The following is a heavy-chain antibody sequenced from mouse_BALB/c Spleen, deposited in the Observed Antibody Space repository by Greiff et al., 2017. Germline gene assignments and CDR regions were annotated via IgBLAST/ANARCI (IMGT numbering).Heavy chain of an antibody. CDR2: ISYDGSN. CDR1: GYSITSGYY. D-gene: IGHD2-12*01. Sequence: EVKLMESGPGLVKPSQSLSLTCSVTGYSITSGYYWNWIRQFPGNKLEWMGYISYDGSNNYNPSLKNRISITRDTSKNQFFLKLNSVTTEDTATYYCASYRRDAMDYWGQGTSVTVSS. V-gene: IGHV3-6*02. CDR3: ASYRRDAMDY. J-gene: IGHJ4*01.